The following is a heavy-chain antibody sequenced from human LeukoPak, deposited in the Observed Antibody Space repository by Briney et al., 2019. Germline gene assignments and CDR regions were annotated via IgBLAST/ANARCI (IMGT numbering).Heavy chain of an antibody. D-gene: IGHD3-22*01. J-gene: IGHJ4*02. CDR1: GFTFSSYW. Sequence: PGRSLRLSCAASGFTFSSYWMSWVRQAPGKGLEWVANIKQDGSEKYYVDSVKGRFTISRDNAKDSLYLQMNSLRAEDTAVYYCARGEYYYDSSGYFLFDYWGQGTLVTVSS. CDR2: IKQDGSEK. CDR3: ARGEYYYDSSGYFLFDY. V-gene: IGHV3-7*01.